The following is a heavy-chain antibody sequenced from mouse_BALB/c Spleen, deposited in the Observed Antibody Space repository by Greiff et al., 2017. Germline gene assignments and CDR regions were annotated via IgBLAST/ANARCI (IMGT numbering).Heavy chain of an antibody. Sequence: QVTLKVSGPGILQPSQTLSLTCSFSGFSLSTSGMGVSWIRQPSGKGLEWLAHIYWDDDKRYNPSLKSRLTISKDTSRNQVFLKITSVDTADTATYYCARSSWEREFAYWGQGTLVTVSA. CDR2: IYWDDDK. V-gene: IGHV8-12*01. CDR1: GFSLSTSGMG. D-gene: IGHD4-1*01. CDR3: ARSSWEREFAY. J-gene: IGHJ3*01.